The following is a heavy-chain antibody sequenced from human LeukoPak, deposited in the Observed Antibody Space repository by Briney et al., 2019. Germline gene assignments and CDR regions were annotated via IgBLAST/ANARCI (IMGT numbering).Heavy chain of an antibody. J-gene: IGHJ3*02. CDR3: ARDQEKETGTGAFDI. V-gene: IGHV3-33*01. CDR1: GFTFSGYG. D-gene: IGHD3-9*01. CDR2: IWYDGSNK. Sequence: GGSLRLSCAASGFTFSGYGMHWVRQASGKGLEWVAVIWYDGSNKYYADSVKGRFTISRDNSKNTLYLQMNSLRAEDTAVYYCARDQEKETGTGAFDIWGQGTMVTVSS.